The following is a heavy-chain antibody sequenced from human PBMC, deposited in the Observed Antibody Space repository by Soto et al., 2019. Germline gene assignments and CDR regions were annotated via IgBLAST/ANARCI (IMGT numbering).Heavy chain of an antibody. CDR2: IDTDGSTT. J-gene: IGHJ4*02. CDR3: ARGGGFSGNYL. CDR1: GFSFSDYW. D-gene: IGHD1-26*01. Sequence: EVQLVESGGGLVQPGGSLRLSCAASGFSFSDYWMHWVRQAPGKVLVWVSCIDTDGSTTTYADSVKGRFTISRDNVKNTLYLQMDSLRAEDTALYYFARGGGFSGNYLGGQGTLVTVSS. V-gene: IGHV3-74*01.